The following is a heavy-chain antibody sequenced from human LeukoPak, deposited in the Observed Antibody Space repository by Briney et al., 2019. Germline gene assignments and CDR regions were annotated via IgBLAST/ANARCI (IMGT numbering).Heavy chain of an antibody. J-gene: IGHJ3*02. D-gene: IGHD5-18*01. CDR2: ISYDGSTK. V-gene: IGHV3-30*03. CDR3: ATGLTPGIQLWPQDAFDI. CDR1: GFTFIRYG. Sequence: PGGSLRLSCSASGFTFIRYGMHWVRQAPGKGLDWVAVISYDGSTKYYADSVKGRFTISRDNSKNPLYLQMNSLRTEDTAVYFCATGLTPGIQLWPQDAFDIRGQGTMVTVSS.